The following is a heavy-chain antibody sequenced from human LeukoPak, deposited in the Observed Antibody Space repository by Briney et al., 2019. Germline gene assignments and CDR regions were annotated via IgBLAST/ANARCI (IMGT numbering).Heavy chain of an antibody. CDR1: GFTFSSYS. D-gene: IGHD3-3*01. V-gene: IGHV3-21*01. J-gene: IGHJ4*02. CDR2: ISSSSSYI. Sequence: GGSLRLSCAASGFTFSSYSMNWVRQAPGKGLEWVSSISSSSSYIYYADSVKGRFTISRDNAKNSLYLQMNSLRAEDTAVYYCARDLKILEWLPTADYWGQGTLVTVSS. CDR3: ARDLKILEWLPTADY.